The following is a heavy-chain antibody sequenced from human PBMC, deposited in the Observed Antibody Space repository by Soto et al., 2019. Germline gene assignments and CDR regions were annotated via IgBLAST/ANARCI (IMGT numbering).Heavy chain of an antibody. CDR3: AKDRGLVISFDVDI. V-gene: IGHV3-9*01. Sequence: EVQLVESGGGLVQPGRSLRLSCAASGFTFDDYAMHWVRQAPGKGLEWVSGISWNSGSIGYADSVKGRFTISRDNAKNPLYSQIKSLRAEDPALYFCAKDRGLVISFDVDIRGQGTLGTVSS. J-gene: IGHJ4*02. CDR2: ISWNSGSI. CDR1: GFTFDDYA. D-gene: IGHD6-19*01.